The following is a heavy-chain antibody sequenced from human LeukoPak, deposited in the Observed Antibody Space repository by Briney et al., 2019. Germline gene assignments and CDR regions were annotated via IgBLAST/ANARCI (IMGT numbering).Heavy chain of an antibody. V-gene: IGHV1-2*04. CDR3: ARSRDGYNLYYFDY. Sequence: GASVKVSCKASGYTFTGYYMHWVRQAPGQGLEWMGWINPNSGGTNYAQKFQGWVTMTRDTSISTAYMELSRLRSDDTAVYYCARSRDGYNLYYFDYWGQGTLATVSS. CDR1: GYTFTGYY. J-gene: IGHJ4*02. CDR2: INPNSGGT. D-gene: IGHD5-24*01.